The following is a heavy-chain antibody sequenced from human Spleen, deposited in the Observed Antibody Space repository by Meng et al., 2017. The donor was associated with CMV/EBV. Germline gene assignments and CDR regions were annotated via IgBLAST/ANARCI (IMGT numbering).Heavy chain of an antibody. CDR3: ARATIFGVVTTDYYYGMDV. D-gene: IGHD3-3*01. CDR1: GFTFSSYS. J-gene: IGHJ6*02. CDR2: ISSSSSYI. V-gene: IGHV3-21*01. Sequence: GGSLRLSCAASGFTFSSYSMNWVRQAPGKGLEWVSSISSSSSYIYYADSVKGRFTISRDNAKNSLYLQMNSLRAEDTAVYYCARATIFGVVTTDYYYGMDVWGQGTTVTVS.